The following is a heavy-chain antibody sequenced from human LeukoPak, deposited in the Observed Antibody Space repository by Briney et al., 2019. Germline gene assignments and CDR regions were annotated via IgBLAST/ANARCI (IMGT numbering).Heavy chain of an antibody. CDR2: INSISGEI. D-gene: IGHD5-12*01. V-gene: IGHV3-48*02. CDR1: GFTFRSYS. Sequence: TGGSLRLSCAASGFTFRSYSMNWVRQAPGKGLEWVSYINSISGEIWYADSVKGRFTISRDDAKNSLYLQMNSLRDEDTAVYYCARDHGYAFDYWGQGTLVTVSS. J-gene: IGHJ4*02. CDR3: ARDHGYAFDY.